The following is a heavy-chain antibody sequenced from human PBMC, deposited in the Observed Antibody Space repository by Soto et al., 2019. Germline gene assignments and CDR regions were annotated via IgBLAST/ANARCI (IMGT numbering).Heavy chain of an antibody. Sequence: GASVKVSCKASGYTFTSYDINWVRQATGQGLEWMGWMNPNSGNTGYAQKFQGRVTMTRNTSISTAYMELSSLRSEDTAVYYCARYAGYCSGGSCYGFDYWGQGTLVTVSS. CDR2: MNPNSGNT. CDR1: GYTFTSYD. CDR3: ARYAGYCSGGSCYGFDY. D-gene: IGHD2-15*01. V-gene: IGHV1-8*01. J-gene: IGHJ4*02.